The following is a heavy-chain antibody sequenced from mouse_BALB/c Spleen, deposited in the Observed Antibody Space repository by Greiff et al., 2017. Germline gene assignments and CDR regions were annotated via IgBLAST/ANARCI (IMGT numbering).Heavy chain of an antibody. J-gene: IGHJ1*01. CDR3: APYRYDEYWYFDV. V-gene: IGHV1-9*01. D-gene: IGHD2-14*01. Sequence: QVQLQQSGAELMKPGASVKISCKATGYTFSSYWIEWVKQRPGHGLEWIGEILPGSGSTNYNEKFKGKATFTADTSSNTAYMQLSSLTSEDSAVYYCAPYRYDEYWYFDVWGAGTTVTVSS. CDR1: GYTFSSYW. CDR2: ILPGSGST.